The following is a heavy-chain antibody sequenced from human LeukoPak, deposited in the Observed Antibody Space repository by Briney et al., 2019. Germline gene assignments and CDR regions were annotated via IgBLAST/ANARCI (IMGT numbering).Heavy chain of an antibody. CDR1: GFSLSTRAMR. Sequence: ESGPTLVNPTQTLTLICTFSGFSLSTRAMRVTWFRQPPGKALEWLARIDWDDDKFYSTSLKTRLTISKDTSKNQVVLTMTNVDPPDTATYYCARAYSSSWLDYWGQGTLVTVSS. D-gene: IGHD6-13*01. CDR3: ARAYSSSWLDY. CDR2: IDWDDDK. V-gene: IGHV2-70*04. J-gene: IGHJ4*02.